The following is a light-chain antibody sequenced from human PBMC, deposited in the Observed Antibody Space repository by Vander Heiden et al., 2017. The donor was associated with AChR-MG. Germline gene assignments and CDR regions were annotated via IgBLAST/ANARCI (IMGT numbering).Light chain of an antibody. Sequence: QSALTQPASVSGSPGQPITISCTGTSSDVGGYNYVSWYQQHPGKALILMIYDVSKRPSGVSNRFSGSKSGTTASLTISGLQAEDESYYYCSSNTSSWLFGGGTKLTVL. CDR2: DVS. CDR1: SSDVGGYNY. J-gene: IGLJ2*01. CDR3: SSNTSSWL. V-gene: IGLV2-14*01.